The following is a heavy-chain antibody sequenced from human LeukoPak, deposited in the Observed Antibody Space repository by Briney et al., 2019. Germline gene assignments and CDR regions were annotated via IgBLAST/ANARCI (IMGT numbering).Heavy chain of an antibody. CDR1: GYTFTSYY. V-gene: IGHV1-18*04. D-gene: IGHD6-13*01. CDR3: ARGAREQQPDYYYGLDV. Sequence: ASVKVSCKASGYTFTSYYMHWVRQAPGQRLEWMGWISAYNGNTNYTQKLQGRVTMTTDAPTSTAYMELRSLRSDDTAVYYCARGAREQQPDYYYGLDVWGQGTTVTVSS. J-gene: IGHJ6*02. CDR2: ISAYNGNT.